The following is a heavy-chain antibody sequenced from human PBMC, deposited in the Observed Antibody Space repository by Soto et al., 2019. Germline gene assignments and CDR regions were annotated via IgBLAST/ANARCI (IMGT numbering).Heavy chain of an antibody. Sequence: NTSETLSLTCTVSGGSISSGAYYLSWIRQPPGKGLEWIGYIYYSGSTYYNPSLKSRVTISVDTSKNQFSLKLSSVTAADTAVYYCARERPDGSMLDPWGQGTLVTVSS. CDR3: ARERPDGSMLDP. J-gene: IGHJ5*02. CDR1: GGSISSGAYY. V-gene: IGHV4-30-4*01. CDR2: IYYSGST. D-gene: IGHD6-13*01.